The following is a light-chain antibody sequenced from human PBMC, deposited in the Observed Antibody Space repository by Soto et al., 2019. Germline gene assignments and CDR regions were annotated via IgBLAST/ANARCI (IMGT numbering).Light chain of an antibody. CDR2: GAS. Sequence: EIVLTQSPGTPSLSPGERATLSCRASQSVSSNYLAWYQQTPGQAPSLVIHGASSRSTGIPHRFSGSGSWTDFTLTITGLEPEDGAVYYCQEYGNSFWTFGNGTKVEIK. J-gene: IGKJ1*01. CDR1: QSVSSNY. V-gene: IGKV3-20*01. CDR3: QEYGNSFWT.